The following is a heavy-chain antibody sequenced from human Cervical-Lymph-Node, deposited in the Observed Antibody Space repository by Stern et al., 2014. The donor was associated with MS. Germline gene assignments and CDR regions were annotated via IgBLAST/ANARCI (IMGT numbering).Heavy chain of an antibody. J-gene: IGHJ4*02. Sequence: VHLVESGPGLVKPSETLSLTCAVSGGSISGYYWNWIRQSPGKGLEWIGSVYYSRKTNHNPSRNGRVTISLDTSKNQFSLRLSSVTAGDTAVYYCARDSTAWSPSFDYWGQGTLGTVSS. CDR2: VYYSRKT. CDR1: GGSISGYY. V-gene: IGHV4-59*01. CDR3: ARDSTAWSPSFDY. D-gene: IGHD1-14*01.